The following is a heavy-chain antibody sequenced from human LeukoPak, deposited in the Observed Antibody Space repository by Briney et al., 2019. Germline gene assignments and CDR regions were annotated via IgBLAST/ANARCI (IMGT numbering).Heavy chain of an antibody. Sequence: ASVKVSCKASGYTFTGYYMHWVRQAPGQGLEWMGRINPNSGGTNYAQKFQGRVTMTRDTSISTAYMELSRLRSDDTAVYYCARGREGYYYGSGSYSSLDYWGQGTLVTVSS. V-gene: IGHV1-2*06. CDR1: GYTFTGYY. J-gene: IGHJ4*02. CDR3: ARGREGYYYGSGSYSSLDY. D-gene: IGHD3-10*01. CDR2: INPNSGGT.